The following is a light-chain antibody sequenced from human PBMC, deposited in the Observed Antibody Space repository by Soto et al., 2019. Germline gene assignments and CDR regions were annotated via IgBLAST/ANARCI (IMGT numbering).Light chain of an antibody. CDR1: TSDVGGYNL. CDR3: CSYAGSYSYA. Sequence: QSVLTQPASVSGSPGQSITISCSGTTSDVGGYNLVSWYQQHTAKAPKLLIYEGTQRPSGVSSRFSGSKSGNTASLTISGLQAEDEADYYCCSYAGSYSYAFATGTKVTVL. J-gene: IGLJ1*01. CDR2: EGT. V-gene: IGLV2-23*01.